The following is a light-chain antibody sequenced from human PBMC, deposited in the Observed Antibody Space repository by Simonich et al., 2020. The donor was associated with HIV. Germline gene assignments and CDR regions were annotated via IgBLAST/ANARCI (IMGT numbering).Light chain of an antibody. CDR3: VLYMGSGISV. Sequence: QTVVTQETSSSVSPGGTVTLTCALSSGSVSTSYYPTWYHQTPGQPPRTLIYRTNTRSSGVPDRFSGSILGNKAVLTITGAQADYEGDYYCVLYMGSGISVFGGGTKLTVL. J-gene: IGLJ3*02. V-gene: IGLV8-61*01. CDR1: SGSVSTSYY. CDR2: RTN.